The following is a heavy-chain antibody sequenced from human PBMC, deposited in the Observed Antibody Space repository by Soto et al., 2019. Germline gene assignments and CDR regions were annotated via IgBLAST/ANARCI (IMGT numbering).Heavy chain of an antibody. J-gene: IGHJ4*02. CDR2: IYYSGRA. Sequence: SETLSLTCTVSGGSISYSSSYWGWIRQPPGKRLEWIGTIYYSGRAYYNPSLKSRVTISVDTSKNQFSLKLTSVTAADTAVYFCARNQEAVADYFDHWGQGTRVTVSS. D-gene: IGHD6-19*01. CDR3: ARNQEAVADYFDH. V-gene: IGHV4-39*01. CDR1: GGSISYSSSY.